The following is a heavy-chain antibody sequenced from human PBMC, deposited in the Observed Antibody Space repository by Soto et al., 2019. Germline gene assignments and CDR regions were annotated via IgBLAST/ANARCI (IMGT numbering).Heavy chain of an antibody. D-gene: IGHD3-22*01. CDR3: ARDSSGYWGSYAFDI. CDR1: GFTFSSYE. J-gene: IGHJ3*02. V-gene: IGHV3-48*03. Sequence: PGGSLILSCAASGFTFSSYEMNWVRQAPGKGLEWVSYISSSGSTIYYADSVKGRFTISRDNAKNSLYLQMNSLRAEDTAVYYCARDSSGYWGSYAFDIWGQGTMVTVSS. CDR2: ISSSGSTI.